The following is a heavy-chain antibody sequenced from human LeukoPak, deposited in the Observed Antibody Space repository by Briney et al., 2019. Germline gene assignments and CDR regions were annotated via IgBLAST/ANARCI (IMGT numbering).Heavy chain of an antibody. CDR2: INHSGST. J-gene: IGHJ6*02. V-gene: IGHV4-34*01. D-gene: IGHD1-26*01. CDR3: ARNSGSYHDGGYYYYYGMDV. CDR1: GGSFSGYY. Sequence: SETLSLTCAVYGGSFSGYYWSWIRQPPGKGLEWIGEINHSGSTNYNPSLKSRVTISVDTSKNQFSLKLSSVTAADTAVYYCARNSGSYHDGGYYYYYGMDVWGQGTTVTVSS.